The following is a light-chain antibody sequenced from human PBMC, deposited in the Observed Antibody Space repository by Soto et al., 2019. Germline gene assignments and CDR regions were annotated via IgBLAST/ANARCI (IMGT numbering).Light chain of an antibody. CDR2: GVS. V-gene: IGKV3-20*01. CDR1: QSVSSSY. J-gene: IGKJ4*01. Sequence: ELRFAQSPGTLSLSPGERATPSCRASQSVSSSYLAWYQQKPGQAPRPLIYGVSSRATGIPDRFSGSGSGTDFTLTISRLEPEDFAVYYCQQCGSSPPVTFGGGTKVDIK. CDR3: QQCGSSPPVT.